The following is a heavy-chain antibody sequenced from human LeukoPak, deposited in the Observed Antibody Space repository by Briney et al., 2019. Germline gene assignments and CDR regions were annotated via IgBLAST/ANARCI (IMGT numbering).Heavy chain of an antibody. V-gene: IGHV1-18*01. J-gene: IGHJ4*02. CDR2: ISAYNGNT. CDR1: GYTFTSYG. CDR3: ASLGSGWYYFDY. D-gene: IGHD6-19*01. Sequence: ASVKVSCKASGYTFTSYGISWVRQAPGQGLEWMGWISAYNGNTNYAQKLQGRVTMTTDTSTSIAYMELRSLRSDDTAVYYCASLGSGWYYFDYWGQGTLVTVSS.